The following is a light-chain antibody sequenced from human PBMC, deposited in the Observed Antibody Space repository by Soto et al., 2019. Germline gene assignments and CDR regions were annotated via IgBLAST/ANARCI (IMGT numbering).Light chain of an antibody. CDR2: GVS. V-gene: IGKV1-27*01. Sequence: DIQMTQSPSSLSAAIGDRVTITCRASQGVNNYLAWYQQKPGKVPKLLIYGVSTLLSGVPSRFSGSGSETDFTLTISSLQPEDVATYFCQRYHSAPHTFGQGTKLEIK. CDR3: QRYHSAPHT. CDR1: QGVNNY. J-gene: IGKJ2*01.